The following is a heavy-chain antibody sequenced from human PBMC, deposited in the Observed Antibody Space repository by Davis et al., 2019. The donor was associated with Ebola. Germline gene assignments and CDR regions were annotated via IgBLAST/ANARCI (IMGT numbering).Heavy chain of an antibody. CDR1: GFTFSSYS. J-gene: IGHJ4*02. V-gene: IGHV3-7*01. CDR2: INQDGGDK. CDR3: ARVIVGATGVY. Sequence: GESLKISCAASGFTFSSYSMNWVRQAPGKGPEWVAIINQDGGDKYYVDPVKGRFTISKDNSKNTLYLQMNSLRAEDTAVYYCARVIVGATGVYWGQGTLVTVSS. D-gene: IGHD1-26*01.